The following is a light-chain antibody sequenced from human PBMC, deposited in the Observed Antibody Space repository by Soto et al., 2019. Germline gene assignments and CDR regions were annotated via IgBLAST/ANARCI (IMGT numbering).Light chain of an antibody. CDR2: GAS. V-gene: IGKV3-15*01. CDR1: QSVSSN. CDR3: QQYNNWPPYVYT. Sequence: EIVMTQSPATLSVSPGERATLSCRASQSVSSNLAWYQQKPGQAPRLLIYGASTRATGIPARFSGSGSGTEFTLTISSLQSEDFAVYYCQQYNNWPPYVYTFCQGTKLEIK. J-gene: IGKJ2*01.